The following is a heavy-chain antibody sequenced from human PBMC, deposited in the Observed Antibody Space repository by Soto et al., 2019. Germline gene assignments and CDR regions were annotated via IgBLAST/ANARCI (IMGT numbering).Heavy chain of an antibody. D-gene: IGHD2-2*01. Sequence: GGSLRLFCTGSGFTFGDFGMSWFRQAPGKGLAWLSFIRSKGYGGTTESAASVRGRFITSRDDSKSIAYLQMNSLKTEDTAVYYCASLTSWSQEYYYGMDVWGQGTTVTVSS. CDR1: GFTFGDFG. CDR3: ASLTSWSQEYYYGMDV. V-gene: IGHV3-49*03. CDR2: IRSKGYGGTT. J-gene: IGHJ6*02.